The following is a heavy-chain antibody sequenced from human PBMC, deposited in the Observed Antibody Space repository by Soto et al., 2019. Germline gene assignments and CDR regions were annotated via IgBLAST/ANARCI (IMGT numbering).Heavy chain of an antibody. D-gene: IGHD6-13*01. V-gene: IGHV3-66*01. CDR3: ARAPRGASSWFDY. CDR2: IYSGGGT. Sequence: GGSLRLSCAASGCTVSVNYMSWVRQAPGKCLEWVSAIYSGGGTYYADSVKGRFTISRDNSKNTLYLQMNSLRAEDTAMYFCARAPRGASSWFDYWGQGTLVTVSS. CDR1: GCTVSVNY. J-gene: IGHJ4*02.